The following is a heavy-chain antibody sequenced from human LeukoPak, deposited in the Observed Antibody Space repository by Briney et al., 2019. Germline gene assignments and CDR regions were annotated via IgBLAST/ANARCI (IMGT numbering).Heavy chain of an antibody. Sequence: SETLSLTCTVSGGSISSSSYYWGWIRQPPGKGLEWIGSIYYSGSTYYNPSLKSRVTISVDTSKNQFSLKLSSVAAADTAVYYCAAEVGYYWGQGTLGTVSS. J-gene: IGHJ4*02. CDR3: AAEVGYY. D-gene: IGHD1-14*01. CDR2: IYYSGST. CDR1: GGSISSSSYY. V-gene: IGHV4-39*01.